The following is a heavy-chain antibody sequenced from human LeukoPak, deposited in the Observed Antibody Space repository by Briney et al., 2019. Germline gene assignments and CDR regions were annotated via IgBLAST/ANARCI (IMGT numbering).Heavy chain of an antibody. CDR1: GYTFSGYY. V-gene: IGHV1-2*02. D-gene: IGHD6-6*01. J-gene: IGHJ6*03. CDR2: ISPNSGGT. CDR3: ASASSSYYMDV. Sequence: GASVKVPCKASGYTFSGYYFHWVRQAPGQGLEWMGWISPNSGGTKHAQKFQGRVTMTRDTSISTAYMELRRLTSDDTAVYCCASASSSYYMDVWDKGTTVTVSS.